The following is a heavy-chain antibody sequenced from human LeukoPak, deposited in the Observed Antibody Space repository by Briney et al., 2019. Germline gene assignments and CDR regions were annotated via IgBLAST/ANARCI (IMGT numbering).Heavy chain of an antibody. J-gene: IGHJ5*02. CDR3: ARGGTTYYSGSGSDP. CDR2: INNSGTT. Sequence: PSETLSLTCAVSNGSFSGYYWTWIRQPPGKGLERIGEINNSGTTYYNPSLKSRVTISLDKSRNHFSLELSSMTAADTALYFCARGGTTYYSGSGSDPWGQGTLVTVSS. V-gene: IGHV4-34*01. CDR1: NGSFSGYY. D-gene: IGHD3-10*01.